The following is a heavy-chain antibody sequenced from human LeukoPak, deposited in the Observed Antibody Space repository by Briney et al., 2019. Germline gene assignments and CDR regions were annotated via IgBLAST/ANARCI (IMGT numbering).Heavy chain of an antibody. CDR3: AKMGNYYDSSGYYDY. J-gene: IGHJ4*02. Sequence: GGSLRLSCAASGFTVSSNYMSWVRQAPGKGLEWVSAISGSGGSTYYADSVKGRFTISRDNSKNTLYLQMNSLRAEDTAVYYCAKMGNYYDSSGYYDYWGQGTLVTVSS. V-gene: IGHV3-23*01. CDR2: ISGSGGST. D-gene: IGHD3-22*01. CDR1: GFTVSSNY.